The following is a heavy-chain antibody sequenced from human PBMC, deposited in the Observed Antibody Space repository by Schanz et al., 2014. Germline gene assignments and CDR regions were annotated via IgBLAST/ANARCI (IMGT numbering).Heavy chain of an antibody. J-gene: IGHJ5*02. CDR3: AREPLSGYNWFDP. CDR1: GGSISSGTYY. CDR2: IYTSGST. V-gene: IGHV4-61*02. D-gene: IGHD6-25*01. Sequence: QVQLQESGPGLVKPSQTLSLTCIVSGGSISSGTYYWSWLRQPAGKGLEWIGRIYTSGSTNYNPSLKRRVPISLDTSKTQFSLKLSSVTAADTAVYYCAREPLSGYNWFDPWGQGSLVTVSS.